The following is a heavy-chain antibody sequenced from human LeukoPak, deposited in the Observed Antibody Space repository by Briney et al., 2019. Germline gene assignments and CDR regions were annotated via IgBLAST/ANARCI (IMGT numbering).Heavy chain of an antibody. Sequence: SETLSLTCTVSGGSISSYYWSWIRQPPGKGLEWIGYIYYSGSTNYNPSPKSRVTISVDTSKNQFSLKLSSVTAADTAVYYCARGYDFWSGLGGDAFDIWGQGTMVTVSS. J-gene: IGHJ3*02. CDR1: GGSISSYY. CDR2: IYYSGST. D-gene: IGHD3-3*01. V-gene: IGHV4-59*01. CDR3: ARGYDFWSGLGGDAFDI.